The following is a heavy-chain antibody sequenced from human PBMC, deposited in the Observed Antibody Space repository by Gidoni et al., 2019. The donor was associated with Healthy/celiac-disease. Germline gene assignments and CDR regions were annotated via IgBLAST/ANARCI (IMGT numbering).Heavy chain of an antibody. J-gene: IGHJ6*02. CDR2: ISSSSSYI. D-gene: IGHD6-13*01. CDR3: AGDAISSWAYYYYYSMDV. Sequence: EVQPVESGGGLVKPGGSLRRSCAASGFTFSSYSMNWVRQAPGKGLEWVSSISSSSSYIYYADSVKGRFTISRDNAKNSLYLQMNSLRAEDTAVYYCAGDAISSWAYYYYYSMDVWGQGTTVTVSS. V-gene: IGHV3-21*01. CDR1: GFTFSSYS.